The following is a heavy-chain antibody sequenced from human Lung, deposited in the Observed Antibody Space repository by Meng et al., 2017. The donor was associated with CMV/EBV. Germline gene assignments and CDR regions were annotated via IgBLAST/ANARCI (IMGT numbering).Heavy chain of an antibody. CDR2: ISSSSSYI. D-gene: IGHD3-9*01. Sequence: GGSLRLXCAASGFTFSSYSMNWVRQAPGKGLEWVSSISSSSSYIYYADSVKGRFTISRDNAKNSLYLQMNSLRAEDTAVYYCARDLYDILTGYYKGYYGMDVXGQGXTVTVSS. V-gene: IGHV3-21*01. CDR3: ARDLYDILTGYYKGYYGMDV. CDR1: GFTFSSYS. J-gene: IGHJ6*02.